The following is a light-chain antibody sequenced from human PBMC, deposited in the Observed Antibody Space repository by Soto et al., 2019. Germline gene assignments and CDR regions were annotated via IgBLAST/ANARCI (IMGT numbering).Light chain of an antibody. J-gene: IGLJ1*01. CDR3: SSYTSSSTLYV. V-gene: IGLV2-14*01. CDR2: EVS. CDR1: SSDVGGYNY. Sequence: QSVLTQPASVSGSPGQSITISCTGTSSDVGGYNYVSWYQQHPGKAPKLMIYEVSNRPSGVSNRFSGSNSGNTASLTISGLQAGDEADYYCSSYTSSSTLYVFGTGTKVTVL.